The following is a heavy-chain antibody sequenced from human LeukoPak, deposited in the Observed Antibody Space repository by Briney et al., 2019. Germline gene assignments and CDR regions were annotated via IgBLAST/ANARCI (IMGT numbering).Heavy chain of an antibody. J-gene: IGHJ4*02. V-gene: IGHV3-23*01. CDR1: GFTFSSYA. Sequence: GGSLRLSCAAFGFTFSSYAMNWVRQAPGKGLEWVSAISGSGGSTYYADSVKGRFTISRDNSRNTLYLQMNSLRAEDTVVFYCARASSSWSQIDYWGQGTLVTVSS. CDR3: ARASSSWSQIDY. CDR2: ISGSGGST. D-gene: IGHD6-13*01.